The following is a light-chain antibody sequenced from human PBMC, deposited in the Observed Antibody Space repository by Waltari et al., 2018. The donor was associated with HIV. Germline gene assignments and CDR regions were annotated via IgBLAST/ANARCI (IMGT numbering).Light chain of an antibody. J-gene: IGLJ1*01. CDR2: GDE. CDR3: AAWDDSLKGYV. V-gene: IGLV1-44*01. Sequence: QSVLTQPPSASGTPGRRVTISCSGSGSNIGGNTVKWSQSLPGTAPRLLSYGDEQRPSVLPDRVSGSKSDTSASLAISGLQSEDEADYYCAAWDDSLKGYVFGTGTKVTVL. CDR1: GSNIGGNT.